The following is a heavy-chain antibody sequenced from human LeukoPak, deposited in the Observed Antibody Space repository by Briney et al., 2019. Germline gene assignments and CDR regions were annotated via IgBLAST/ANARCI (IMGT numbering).Heavy chain of an antibody. V-gene: IGHV3-48*03. CDR3: VRRYCSSTSCTFDY. CDR2: ISTGGSTI. CDR1: GFTFSNYE. D-gene: IGHD2-2*01. Sequence: GGSLRLSCAGSGFTFSNYEMNWVRQAPGKGLEWLSYISTGGSTIYHADSVKGRFTISRDNANNLLYLQMNSLRPEDTALYYCVRRYCSSTSCTFDYWGQGTLVTVSS. J-gene: IGHJ4*02.